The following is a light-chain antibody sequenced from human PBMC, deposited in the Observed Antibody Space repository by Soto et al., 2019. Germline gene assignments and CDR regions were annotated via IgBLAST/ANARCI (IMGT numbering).Light chain of an antibody. CDR2: EGS. CDR1: SSDVGSYNL. CDR3: CSYAGSYV. V-gene: IGLV2-23*01. J-gene: IGLJ1*01. Sequence: ALTQPASVSGSPGQSITISCSGTSSDVGSYNLVSWYQQHPGKAPKLMIYEGSKRPSGVSNRFSGSKSGNTASLTISGLQAEDEADYYCCSYAGSYVFGTGTKVTVL.